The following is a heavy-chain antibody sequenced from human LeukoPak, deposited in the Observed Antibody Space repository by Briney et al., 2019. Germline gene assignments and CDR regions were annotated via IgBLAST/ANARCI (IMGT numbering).Heavy chain of an antibody. Sequence: GGSLRLSCAASGFTFSDYYMSWIRQAPGKGLEWVSYISGSGSTVYYAASVRGRFTISRDNAKNSLFLQMNSLEAEDTAVYYCARDRGNSDPGDWFDSWGQGTLVTVSS. J-gene: IGHJ5*01. V-gene: IGHV3-11*01. CDR1: GFTFSDYY. CDR3: ARDRGNSDPGDWFDS. CDR2: ISGSGSTV. D-gene: IGHD4-23*01.